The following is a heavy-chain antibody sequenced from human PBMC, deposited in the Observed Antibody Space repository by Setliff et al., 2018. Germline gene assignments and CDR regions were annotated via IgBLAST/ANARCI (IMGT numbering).Heavy chain of an antibody. V-gene: IGHV1-69*13. J-gene: IGHJ3*02. CDR2: IIPIFGTT. CDR1: GGTFNNYA. CDR3: ARAYCGGYYRLGAFDI. D-gene: IGHD2-21*01. Sequence: SVKVSCKASGGTFNNYAISWVRQAPGQGLKWMGGIIPIFGTTKYAQKFQGRVTITADESTSTAYMELSSLRSEDTAVYYCARAYCGGYYRLGAFDIWGQGTMVTVSS.